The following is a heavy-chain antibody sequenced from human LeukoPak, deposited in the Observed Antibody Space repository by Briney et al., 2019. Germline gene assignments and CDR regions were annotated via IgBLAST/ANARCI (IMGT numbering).Heavy chain of an antibody. J-gene: IGHJ3*02. V-gene: IGHV1-18*04. CDR2: ISAYNGNT. CDR1: GYTFTGYY. CDR3: ARAIYCSGGSCNAFDI. Sequence: ASVKVSCKASGYTFTGYYMHWVRQAPGQGLEWMGWISAYNGNTNYAQKLQGRVTMTTDTSTSTAYMELRSLRSGDTAVYYCARAIYCSGGSCNAFDIWGQGTMVTVSS. D-gene: IGHD2-15*01.